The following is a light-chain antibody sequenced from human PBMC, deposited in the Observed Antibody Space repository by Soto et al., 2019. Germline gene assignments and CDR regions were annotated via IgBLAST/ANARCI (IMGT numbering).Light chain of an antibody. Sequence: DIQMTHSPSSLSASVVDRVTITFLASQSISSYLNWYQQKPGKASKLLIYAASSLQSGVPSRFSGSGSGTDFTLTISSLQPEDFATYYCQKSYSTPWKFGQGTKVDIK. CDR1: QSISSY. V-gene: IGKV1-39*01. CDR3: QKSYSTPWK. CDR2: AAS. J-gene: IGKJ1*01.